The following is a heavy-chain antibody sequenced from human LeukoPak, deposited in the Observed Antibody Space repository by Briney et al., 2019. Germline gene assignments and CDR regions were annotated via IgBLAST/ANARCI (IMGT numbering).Heavy chain of an antibody. D-gene: IGHD6-19*01. CDR1: GYTFTSYG. Sequence: ASVKVSCKASGYTFTSYGISWVRQAPGQGLEWMGWIGAYNGNTNYAQKIQGRVTMTTDTSTSTAYMELRSLRSDDTAVYYCARRVGGSSGWYGDFDYWGQGTLVTVSS. CDR3: ARRVGGSSGWYGDFDY. V-gene: IGHV1-18*01. J-gene: IGHJ4*02. CDR2: IGAYNGNT.